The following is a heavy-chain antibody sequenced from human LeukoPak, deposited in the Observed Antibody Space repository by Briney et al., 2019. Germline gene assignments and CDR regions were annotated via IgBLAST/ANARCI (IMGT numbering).Heavy chain of an antibody. V-gene: IGHV3-21*04. CDR2: ISSSSSYI. Sequence: PSETLSLTCTVSGGSISSSSYYWGWIRQSPGKGLEWVSSISSSSSYIYYADSVKGRFTISRDNSKNTLYLQMNSLRAEDTAVYYCARVSTSYYYYYYMDVWGKGTTVTISS. CDR3: ARVSTSYYYYYYMDV. CDR1: GGSISSSS. D-gene: IGHD6-13*01. J-gene: IGHJ6*03.